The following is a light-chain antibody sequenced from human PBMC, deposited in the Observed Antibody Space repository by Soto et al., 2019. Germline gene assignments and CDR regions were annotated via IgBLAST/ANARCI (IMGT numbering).Light chain of an antibody. V-gene: IGKV3-15*01. CDR2: DTS. J-gene: IGKJ5*01. CDR3: QQYGNSPIT. CDR1: QGIGDT. Sequence: EVVLTQSPATLSVSPGEGVTLSCRASQGIGDTLAWYQHKPGQTPRLLIYDTSARATGVPARFSGSGSGTDFTLTSSRLEPEDFAVYYCQQYGNSPITFGQGTRLEIK.